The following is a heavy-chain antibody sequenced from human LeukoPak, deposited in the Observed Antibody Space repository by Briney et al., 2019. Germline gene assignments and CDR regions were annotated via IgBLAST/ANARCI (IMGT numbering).Heavy chain of an antibody. J-gene: IGHJ4*02. V-gene: IGHV1-2*02. Sequence: GASVKVSCKASGYTFTGYYMHWVRQAPGQGLEWMGWINPNSGGTNYAQKFQGRVTMTRDTAISTAYMELSRLRSDDTAVDYCARVLRGLRIAVAGGLDYWGQGTLVTVSS. D-gene: IGHD6-19*01. CDR3: ARVLRGLRIAVAGGLDY. CDR1: GYTFTGYY. CDR2: INPNSGGT.